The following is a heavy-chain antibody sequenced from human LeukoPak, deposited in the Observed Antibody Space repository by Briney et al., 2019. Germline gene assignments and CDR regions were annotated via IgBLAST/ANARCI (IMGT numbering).Heavy chain of an antibody. D-gene: IGHD5-18*01. CDR2: INSNGGST. CDR3: AREGSYGASDY. J-gene: IGHJ4*02. Sequence: GGSLRLSCAASGFTFISYGMRWVRQAPGKGLEYVSGINSNGGSTYYANSVQGRFTISRDNSRSTLYLQMGSLRAEDMAVYYCAREGSYGASDYWGQGTMVTVSS. CDR1: GFTFISYG. V-gene: IGHV3-64*01.